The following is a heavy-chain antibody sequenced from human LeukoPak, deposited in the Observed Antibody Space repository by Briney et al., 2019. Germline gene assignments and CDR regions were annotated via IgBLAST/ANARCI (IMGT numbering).Heavy chain of an antibody. J-gene: IGHJ4*02. CDR2: INWNGCTT. D-gene: IGHD3-16*02. V-gene: IGHV3-20*04. CDR1: GFTFDDYG. CDR3: ARDGAMITFGGVIAKPSRFDS. Sequence: GGSLRLSCAASGFTFDDYGMSWVRHAPGKGLEWVSGINWNGCTTGYADSVKGRFTISRDNAKNSLYLQMNSLRAEDTALYYCARDGAMITFGGVIAKPSRFDSWGLGTLVTVSS.